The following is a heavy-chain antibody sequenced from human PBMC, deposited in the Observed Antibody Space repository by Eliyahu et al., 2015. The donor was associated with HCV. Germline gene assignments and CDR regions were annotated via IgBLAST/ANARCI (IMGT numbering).Heavy chain of an antibody. J-gene: IGHJ4*02. CDR3: ARDRYSSSLDY. CDR2: ISSSGSTI. CDR1: GFTFSSYE. Sequence: EVQLVESGGGLVQPGGSLRLSCAASGFTFSSYEMNWVRQAPGKGLEWVSYISSSGSTIYYADSVKGRFTISRDNAKNSLYLQMNSLRAEDTAVYYCARDRYSSSLDYWGQGTLVTVSS. D-gene: IGHD6-13*01. V-gene: IGHV3-48*03.